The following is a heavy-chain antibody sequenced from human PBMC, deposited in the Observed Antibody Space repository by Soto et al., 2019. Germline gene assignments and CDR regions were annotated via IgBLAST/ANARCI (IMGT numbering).Heavy chain of an antibody. V-gene: IGHV3-23*01. J-gene: IGHJ1*01. CDR1: GFTFSSYA. CDR3: AKGVPVIAVAGTGYFQH. D-gene: IGHD6-19*01. Sequence: EVQLLESGGGLVQPGGSLRLSCAASGFTFSSYAMSWVRQAPGKGLEWVSGISGSGDSTYYADSVKGRFTISRDNSKNTQYLQMNSLRAEDTAVYYCAKGVPVIAVAGTGYFQHWGQGTLVTVSS. CDR2: ISGSGDST.